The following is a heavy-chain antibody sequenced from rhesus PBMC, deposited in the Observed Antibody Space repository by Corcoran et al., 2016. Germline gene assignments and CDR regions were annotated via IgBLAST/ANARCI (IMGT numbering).Heavy chain of an antibody. J-gene: IGHJ5-1*01. CDR3: ARAPYSWNLWLFDV. Sequence: QVQLQESGPGVVKPSETLSLTCAVSGGSISGYYLWSWIRQPPGKGLEWIGYIYGGSGSTSYNPSLKSRVIISIDTSKNQFSLKLSSVTAADTAVYDCARAPYSWNLWLFDVWGPGVLVTVSS. D-gene: IGHD1-1-1*01. CDR2: IYGGSGST. CDR1: GGSISGYYL. V-gene: IGHV4S7*01.